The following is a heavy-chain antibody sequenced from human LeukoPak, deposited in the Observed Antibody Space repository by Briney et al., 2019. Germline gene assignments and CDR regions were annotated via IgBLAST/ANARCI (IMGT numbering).Heavy chain of an antibody. CDR3: AKLPTSGGDYVYMDY. J-gene: IGHJ4*02. D-gene: IGHD3-16*01. CDR1: GFTFSSYA. V-gene: IGHV3-23*01. CDR2: ISRSGDYT. Sequence: GGSLRLSCAASGFTFSSYAMSWVRQAPGKGLEWVSGISRSGDYTYYADSVRGRFTISRDNSKNTLYLQLSSLRAEDTAVYYCAKLPTSGGDYVYMDYWGQGTLVTVSS.